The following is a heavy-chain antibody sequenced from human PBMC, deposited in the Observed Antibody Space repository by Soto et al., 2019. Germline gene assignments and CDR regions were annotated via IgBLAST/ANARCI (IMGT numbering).Heavy chain of an antibody. CDR2: INHSGST. J-gene: IGHJ5*02. CDR1: GGSFSGYY. CDR3: VRHLFRLRFDP. D-gene: IGHD5-12*01. V-gene: IGHV4-34*01. Sequence: SETLSLTCAVYGGSFSGYYWSWIRQPPGKGLEWIGEINHSGSTNYNPSLKSRVTISVDTSKNQFSLKLSSVTAADTAVYYCVRHLFRLRFDPWGQGTLVTVSS.